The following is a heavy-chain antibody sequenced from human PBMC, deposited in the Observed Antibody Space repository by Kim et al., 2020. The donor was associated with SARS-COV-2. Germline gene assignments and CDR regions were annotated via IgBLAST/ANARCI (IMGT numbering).Heavy chain of an antibody. CDR3: ASLYYDILTGYYPPNWFDP. D-gene: IGHD3-9*01. J-gene: IGHJ5*02. V-gene: IGHV3-48*03. CDR1: GFTFSSYE. CDR2: ISSSGSTI. Sequence: GGSLRLSCAASGFTFSSYEMNWVRQAPGKGLEWVSYISSSGSTIYYADSVKGRFTISRDNAKNSLYLQMNSLRAEDTAVYYCASLYYDILTGYYPPNWFDPWGQGTLVTVSS.